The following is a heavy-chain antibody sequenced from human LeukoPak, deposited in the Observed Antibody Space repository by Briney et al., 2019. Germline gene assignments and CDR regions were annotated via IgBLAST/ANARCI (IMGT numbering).Heavy chain of an antibody. CDR3: ARESRGIAVAGGFDP. CDR2: IYYSGST. Sequence: SETLSLTCTVSGGSISTYYWNWIRQPPGKGLEWIGYIYYSGSTNYNPSLKSRVTISVDTSKNQFSLKLSSVTAADTAVYYCARESRGIAVAGGFDPWGQGTLVTVSS. V-gene: IGHV4-59*01. D-gene: IGHD6-19*01. J-gene: IGHJ5*02. CDR1: GGSISTYY.